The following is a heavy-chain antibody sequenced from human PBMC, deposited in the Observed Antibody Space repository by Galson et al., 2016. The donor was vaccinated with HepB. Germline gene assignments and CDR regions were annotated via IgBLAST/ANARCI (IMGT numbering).Heavy chain of an antibody. CDR3: AKHRDGGGFRVWVWAFGEFDY. CDR1: GFTFSSYA. V-gene: IGHV3-23*01. J-gene: IGHJ4*02. Sequence: SLRLSCAASGFTFSSYAMSWVRQAPGKGLEWVSATSGSGGSTYYADSVKGRFTISRDNSKNTLYLQMNSLRAEDTAVYYCAKHRDGGGFRVWVWAFGEFDYWGQGTLVTVSS. D-gene: IGHD3-16*01. CDR2: TSGSGGST.